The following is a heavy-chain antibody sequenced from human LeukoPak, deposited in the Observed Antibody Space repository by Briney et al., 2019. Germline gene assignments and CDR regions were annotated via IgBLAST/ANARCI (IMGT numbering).Heavy chain of an antibody. J-gene: IGHJ4*02. D-gene: IGHD5-18*01. CDR3: ARVDTAMVSIDY. CDR2: INPSGGST. Sequence: ASVKVSCKASGYTFTSYYMHWVRQAPGQGLEWMGIINPSGGSTSYAQKFQGRVTMTRDTSTSTVYMELSSLRSEDTAVSYCARVDTAMVSIDYWGQGTLVTVSS. CDR1: GYTFTSYY. V-gene: IGHV1-46*01.